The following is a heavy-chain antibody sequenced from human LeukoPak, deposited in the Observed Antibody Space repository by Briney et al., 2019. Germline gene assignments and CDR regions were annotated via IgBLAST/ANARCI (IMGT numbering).Heavy chain of an antibody. CDR2: INHSGST. V-gene: IGHV4-34*01. J-gene: IGHJ5*02. CDR1: GGSFSGYY. D-gene: IGHD3-3*01. CDR3: ARVPGFVLRFLEWFDP. Sequence: SETLSLTCAVYGGSFSGYYWSWIRQPPGKGLEWIGEINHSGSTNYNPSLKSRVTISVDTPKNQFSLKLSSVTAADTAVYYCARVPGFVLRFLEWFDPWGQGTLVTVSS.